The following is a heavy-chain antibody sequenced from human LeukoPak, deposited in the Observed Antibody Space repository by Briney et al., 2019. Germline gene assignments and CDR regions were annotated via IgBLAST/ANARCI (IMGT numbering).Heavy chain of an antibody. J-gene: IGHJ2*01. D-gene: IGHD5-12*01. CDR1: GSSISSYY. Sequence: PSETLSLTCTVSGSSISSYYWSWIRKPPGKGLEWIAYIHYTGSTNYNPSLKSRVTISVDTSKNQSSLKLSSVTAADTAVYYCARDLRGSGYISNWYFDLWGRGTLVTVSS. V-gene: IGHV4-59*01. CDR3: ARDLRGSGYISNWYFDL. CDR2: IHYTGST.